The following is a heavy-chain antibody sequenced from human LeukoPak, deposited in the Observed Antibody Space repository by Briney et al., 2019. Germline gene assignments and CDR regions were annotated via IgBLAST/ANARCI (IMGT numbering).Heavy chain of an antibody. Sequence: GGSLRLSCAASGFTFSSYSMNWVRQAPGKGLEWVSSISSSSSYIYYADSVKGRFTISRDNAKNSLYLQMNSLRAEDTAVYYCARDKVAVAGTALDYWGQGTLVTVSS. D-gene: IGHD6-19*01. CDR2: ISSSSSYI. V-gene: IGHV3-21*01. CDR3: ARDKVAVAGTALDY. CDR1: GFTFSSYS. J-gene: IGHJ4*02.